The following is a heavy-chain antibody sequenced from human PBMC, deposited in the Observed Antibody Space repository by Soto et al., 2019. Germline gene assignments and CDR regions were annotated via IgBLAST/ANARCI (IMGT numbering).Heavy chain of an antibody. Sequence: EEQLLESGGGLVQRGGSLRLSCAASGFTFSVFAMSWVRQAPGKGLELVSTISGRGENTYYADSVKGRFTISRDNSKNTLNLQMNSLRGEDTAVYYCAKDRGTGDYGVNAVELWGQGTMVTFSS. CDR2: ISGRGENT. J-gene: IGHJ3*01. D-gene: IGHD7-27*01. CDR3: AKDRGTGDYGVNAVEL. V-gene: IGHV3-23*01. CDR1: GFTFSVFA.